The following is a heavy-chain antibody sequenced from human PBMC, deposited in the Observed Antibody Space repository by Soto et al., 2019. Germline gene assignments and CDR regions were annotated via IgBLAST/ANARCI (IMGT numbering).Heavy chain of an antibody. CDR1: GGSISSNY. D-gene: IGHD6-13*01. J-gene: IGHJ4*02. CDR3: ARYRREAVAGYTLDN. CDR2: VYNSGST. V-gene: IGHV4-59*01. Sequence: PSETLSLTCTVSGGSISSNYWTWIRQPPGKGLEWIGYVYNSGSTNYNPSLKSRVTISEDTSRSQFSLKVNSMTAADTAVYYCARYRREAVAGYTLDNWGQGILVTVSS.